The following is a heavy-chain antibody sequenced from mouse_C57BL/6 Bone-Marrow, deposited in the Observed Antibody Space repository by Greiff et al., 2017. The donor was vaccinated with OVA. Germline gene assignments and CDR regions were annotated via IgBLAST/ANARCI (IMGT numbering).Heavy chain of an antibody. CDR2: IYPRSGNT. CDR3: ARSRPSRRAWCAY. J-gene: IGHJ3*01. Sequence: VQLQQSGAELARPGASVKLSCKASGYTFTSYGISWVKQRTGQGLEWIGEIYPRSGNTYYNEKFKGKATLTADKSSSTAYMELRSLTSEDSAVYVCARSRPSRRAWCAYWGQGTLVTVSA. CDR1: GYTFTSYG. V-gene: IGHV1-81*01.